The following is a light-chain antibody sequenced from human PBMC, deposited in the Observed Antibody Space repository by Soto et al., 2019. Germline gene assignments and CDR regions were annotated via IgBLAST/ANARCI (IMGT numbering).Light chain of an antibody. CDR1: QTVSSN. Sequence: EVVMTQSPVTLSVSPGERATLSCRASQTVSSNLAWYQQKPGQAPRLLMYGASTRATGIPARVSGSGSGTEFTLTITSLQSEDLAVYYCQQYQNWPLTFGQGTKVEIK. CDR2: GAS. J-gene: IGKJ1*01. CDR3: QQYQNWPLT. V-gene: IGKV3-15*01.